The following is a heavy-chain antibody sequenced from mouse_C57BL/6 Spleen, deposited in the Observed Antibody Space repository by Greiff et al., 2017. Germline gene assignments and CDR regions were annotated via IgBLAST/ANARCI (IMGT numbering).Heavy chain of an antibody. V-gene: IGHV1-59*01. CDR1: GYTFTSYW. Sequence: VQLQQPGAELVRPGTSVKLSCKASGYTFTSYWMHWVKQRPGQGLEWIGVIDPSDSYTNYNQKFKGKATLTVDTSSSTAYMQLSSLTSEDSAVYYCARGGGSAWFAYWGQGTLVTVSA. CDR3: ARGGGSAWFAY. D-gene: IGHD1-1*02. J-gene: IGHJ3*01. CDR2: IDPSDSYT.